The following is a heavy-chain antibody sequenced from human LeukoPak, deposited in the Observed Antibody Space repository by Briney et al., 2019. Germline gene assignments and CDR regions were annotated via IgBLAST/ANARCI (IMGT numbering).Heavy chain of an antibody. V-gene: IGHV4-59*01. J-gene: IGHJ6*02. Sequence: TSETLSLTSTVSGGSIRSYYWSWIRQPPGKGLEWIGYIYNSGSTNYNPSLKSRVTISVDTSKNQFSLKLSSVTAADTAVYYCARDHGFDWLKNYGMDVWGQGTTVTVSS. D-gene: IGHD3-9*01. CDR2: IYNSGST. CDR1: GGSIRSYY. CDR3: ARDHGFDWLKNYGMDV.